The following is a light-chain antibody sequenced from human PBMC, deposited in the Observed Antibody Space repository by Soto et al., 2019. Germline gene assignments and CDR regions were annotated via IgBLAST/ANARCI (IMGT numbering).Light chain of an antibody. CDR3: QQYGTSIT. V-gene: IGKV3-20*01. CDR2: GAS. CDR1: QRVTSNY. Sequence: EFVLTQSPGTLSLSPGERATLSCRASQRVTSNYLAWYQQKPGQAPRLLIFGASSRATGIQDRFSGSGSGTDFTLTISRLEPEAFAVYYCQQYGTSITFGPGTKVDIK. J-gene: IGKJ3*01.